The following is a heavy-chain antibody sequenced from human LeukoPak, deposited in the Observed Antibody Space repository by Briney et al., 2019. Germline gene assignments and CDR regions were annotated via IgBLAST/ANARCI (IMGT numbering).Heavy chain of an antibody. CDR3: ARQCKGAGYCSSREDY. J-gene: IGHJ4*02. V-gene: IGHV4-39*01. CDR2: IYYSGST. Sequence: SETLSLTCTVSGGSISSSSYYWGWIRQPPRKGLEWIGSIYYSGSTYYNPSLKSRVTISVDTSKNQFSLKLSSVTAADTAVYYCARQCKGAGYCSSREDYWGQGTLVTVSS. D-gene: IGHD2-2*01. CDR1: GGSISSSSYY.